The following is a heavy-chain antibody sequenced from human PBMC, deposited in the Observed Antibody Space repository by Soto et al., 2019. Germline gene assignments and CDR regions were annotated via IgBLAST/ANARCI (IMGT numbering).Heavy chain of an antibody. CDR1: GFTFSSYA. V-gene: IGHV3-23*01. D-gene: IGHD3-16*02. J-gene: IGHJ4*02. Sequence: GGSLRLSCAASGFTFSSYAMSWVRQAPGKGLEWVSTISGSGGSTYYADSVKGRFTISRDNSKNTLDLQMNSLRAEDTAVYYCAKDRMGMITFGGVIGHWGQGTLVTVSS. CDR2: ISGSGGST. CDR3: AKDRMGMITFGGVIGH.